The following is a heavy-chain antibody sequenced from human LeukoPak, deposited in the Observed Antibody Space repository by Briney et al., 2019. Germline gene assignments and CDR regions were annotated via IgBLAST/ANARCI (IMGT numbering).Heavy chain of an antibody. D-gene: IGHD2-2*01. J-gene: IGHJ5*02. Sequence: GGSLRLSCAASGFTFSDYYMSWIRQAPGKGLEWVSYISSSGSTMYYADSVKGRFTISRDNAKNTLYLQMNSLRAEDTAVYYCARARLVGNNWFDPWGQGTLVTVSS. CDR1: GFTFSDYY. CDR2: ISSSGSTM. V-gene: IGHV3-11*04. CDR3: ARARLVGNNWFDP.